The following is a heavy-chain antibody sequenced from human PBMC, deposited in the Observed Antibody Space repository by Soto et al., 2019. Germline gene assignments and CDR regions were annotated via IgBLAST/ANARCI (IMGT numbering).Heavy chain of an antibody. CDR1: GGSISSSSYY. J-gene: IGHJ4*02. CDR3: ARHVLDRLYYFDY. CDR2: IYYSGST. Sequence: PSETLSLTCTVSGGSISSSSYYWGWIRQPPGKGLEWIGSIYYSGSTYYNPSLKSRVTISVDTSKNQFPLKLSSVTAADTAVYYCARHVLDRLYYFDYWGQGTLVTVSS. D-gene: IGHD1-1*01. V-gene: IGHV4-39*01.